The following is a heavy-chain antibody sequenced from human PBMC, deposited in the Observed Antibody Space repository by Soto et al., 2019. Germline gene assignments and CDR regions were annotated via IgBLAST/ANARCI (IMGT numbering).Heavy chain of an antibody. CDR3: GRATVRAPRAATPRDAFNM. J-gene: IGHJ3*02. CDR2: IIPMFAPA. D-gene: IGHD6-25*01. Sequence: QVQLVQSGAEMKKPGSSVKVSCKASGGSFSTYPISWLRQAPGQGLEWMGGIIPMFAPATYAQKFQGRVTVTADEATSTAYMELRILTPADTAVYYCGRATVRAPRAATPRDAFNMWGQGTRVTVSS. CDR1: GGSFSTYP. V-gene: IGHV1-69*01.